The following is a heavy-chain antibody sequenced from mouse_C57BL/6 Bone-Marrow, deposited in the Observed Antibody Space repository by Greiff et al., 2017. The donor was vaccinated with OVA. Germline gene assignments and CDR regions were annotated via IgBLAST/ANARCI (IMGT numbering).Heavy chain of an antibody. J-gene: IGHJ2*01. CDR1: GFTFSSYA. Sequence: EVMLVESGGGLVKPGGSLKLSCAASGFTFSSYAMSWVRQTPEKRLEWVATISDGGSYTYYTDNVKVRFTISRDNAKNNLYLKMSNLKSEDTSMYYCARDDYWGQGTTLTVSS. CDR3: ARDDY. V-gene: IGHV5-4*01. CDR2: ISDGGSYT.